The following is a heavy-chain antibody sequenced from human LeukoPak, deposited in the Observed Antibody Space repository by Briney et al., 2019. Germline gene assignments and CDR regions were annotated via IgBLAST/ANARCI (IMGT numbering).Heavy chain of an antibody. D-gene: IGHD3-22*01. CDR3: ARKTYYYDSSVVNWFDP. CDR2: IYYSGST. CDR1: GGSISSSSYY. J-gene: IGHJ5*02. Sequence: SETLSLTCTVSGGSISSSSYYWGWIRQPPGKGLEWIGSIYYSGSTYYNPSLKSRVTISVDTSKHQFSLKLSSVTAADTAVYYCARKTYYYDSSVVNWFDPWGQGTLVTVSS. V-gene: IGHV4-39*01.